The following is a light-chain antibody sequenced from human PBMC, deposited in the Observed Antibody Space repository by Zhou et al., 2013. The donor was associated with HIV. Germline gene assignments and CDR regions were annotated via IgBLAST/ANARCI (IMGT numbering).Light chain of an antibody. CDR3: QQYNSILGT. CDR1: QSIYTW. Sequence: DIQMIQSPSTMSASVGDSVTITCRASQSIYTWLAWYQQRSGEAPDLLIYKTSILEIGVPSRFSGSGSGTEFSLTISSLQPDDFATYYCQQYNSILGTFGQGTKVESK. CDR2: KTS. V-gene: IGKV1-5*03. J-gene: IGKJ1*01.